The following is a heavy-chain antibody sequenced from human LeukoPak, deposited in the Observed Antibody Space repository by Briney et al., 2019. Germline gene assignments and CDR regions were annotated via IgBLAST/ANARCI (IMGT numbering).Heavy chain of an antibody. J-gene: IGHJ6*03. CDR2: INHSGST. D-gene: IGHD5-18*01. V-gene: IGHV4-34*01. Sequence: SETLSLTCAVYGGSFSGYYWSWIRQPPGKGLEWIGEINHSGSTNYNPSLKSRVTISVDTSKNQFSLKLSSVTAADTAVYYCARGRKRSYGPDYYYYMEVWGKGTTVTVSS. CDR3: ARGRKRSYGPDYYYYMEV. CDR1: GGSFSGYY.